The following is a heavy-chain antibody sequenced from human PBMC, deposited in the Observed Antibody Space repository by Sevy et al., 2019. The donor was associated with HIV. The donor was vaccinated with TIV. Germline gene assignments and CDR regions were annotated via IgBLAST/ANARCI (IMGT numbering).Heavy chain of an antibody. D-gene: IGHD3-10*01. Sequence: GGSLRLSCAASGFTFSSYAMSWVRQAPGKGLEWVSAISGSGGSTYYADSVKGRFTISRDNSKNTRYLQMNSLRAEDTAVYYCAKMSGSGSYPYYYYYGMDVWGQGTTVTVSS. CDR2: ISGSGGST. V-gene: IGHV3-23*01. CDR3: AKMSGSGSYPYYYYYGMDV. J-gene: IGHJ6*02. CDR1: GFTFSSYA.